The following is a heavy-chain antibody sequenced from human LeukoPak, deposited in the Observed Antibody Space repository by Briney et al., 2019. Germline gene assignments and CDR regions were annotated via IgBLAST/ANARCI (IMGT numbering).Heavy chain of an antibody. CDR2: IFYSGST. V-gene: IGHV4-4*02. Sequence: GSLRLSCEGSAFIFSGHWMNWVRQPPGKGLEWIGDIFYSGSTHYNPSLKGRVTISIDTSKNQFSLRLSSVTAADTAVYYCARTLGLAGKVFLDYWGQGTLVTVSS. CDR1: AFIFSGHW. D-gene: IGHD6-19*01. J-gene: IGHJ4*02. CDR3: ARTLGLAGKVFLDY.